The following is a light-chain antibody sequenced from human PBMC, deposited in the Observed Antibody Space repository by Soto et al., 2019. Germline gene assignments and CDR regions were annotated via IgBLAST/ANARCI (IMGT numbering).Light chain of an antibody. CDR1: SSDVGGYNY. CDR3: SSYTSGSTLVV. Sequence: QSALTQPASVSGSPGQSTTISCTGTSSDVGGYNYVSWYQHHPGKAPKLMIYDVSNRPSGVSNRFSGSKSGNTASLTISGLQAEDEADYYCSSYTSGSTLVVFGGGTKVTVL. CDR2: DVS. J-gene: IGLJ2*01. V-gene: IGLV2-14*03.